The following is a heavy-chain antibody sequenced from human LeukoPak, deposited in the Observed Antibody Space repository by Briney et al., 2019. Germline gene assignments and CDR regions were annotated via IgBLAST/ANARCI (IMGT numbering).Heavy chain of an antibody. CDR2: IATDGSEK. CDR1: GFRFSACC. J-gene: IGHJ4*02. Sequence: GGSLRLLCAASGFRFSACCMTWVRQAPGKGLECVANIATDGSEKYYPDSVKGRFTISRDNAKNLLYLQMNSVRVEDTAVYYCTRYFNHDSSGWGQGTLVTVSS. V-gene: IGHV3-7*01. D-gene: IGHD3-22*01. CDR3: TRYFNHDSSG.